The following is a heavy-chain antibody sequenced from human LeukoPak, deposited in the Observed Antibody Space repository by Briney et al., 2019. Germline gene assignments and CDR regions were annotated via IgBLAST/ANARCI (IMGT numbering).Heavy chain of an antibody. D-gene: IGHD1-26*01. CDR3: ARRSSNPVGAIDY. CDR2: FTYGGGT. Sequence: SETLSLTCTVSGGSISNSNYYWGRIRQPPGKGLEWIGSFTYGGGTYYNPSLKSRVTISVDTSKNQFSLKVTSVTAADTAVYYCARRSSNPVGAIDYWGQGTLVIVSS. V-gene: IGHV4-39*01. J-gene: IGHJ4*02. CDR1: GGSISNSNYY.